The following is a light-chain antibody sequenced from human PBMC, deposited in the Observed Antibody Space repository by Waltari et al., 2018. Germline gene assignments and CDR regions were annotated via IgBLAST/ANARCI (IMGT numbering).Light chain of an antibody. V-gene: IGKV1-5*03. J-gene: IGKJ1*01. Sequence: DIQMTQSPSTLSASVRHRVTITGRASQTLSTCLAWYQQMPGKAPTLLIHKASSLESGVPSSFIDSGYGTEFTLTISSLQPDDSATYYCQQYNSFPWTFGQGTKVKI. CDR2: KAS. CDR3: QQYNSFPWT. CDR1: QTLSTC.